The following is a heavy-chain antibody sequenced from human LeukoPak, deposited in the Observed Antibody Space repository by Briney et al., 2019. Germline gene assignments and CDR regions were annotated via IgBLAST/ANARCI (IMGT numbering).Heavy chain of an antibody. Sequence: GASVKVSCKASGYTFTGHYMPWVREAPGQGLEWVGGFTPNSGGTNYAQKFQGRVTMTRDTYISTAYMELSRRRSDDTAVYYCARDESWIRTICSDYSGQGTLVTVSS. V-gene: IGHV1-2*02. CDR2: FTPNSGGT. CDR1: GYTFTGHY. CDR3: ARDESWIRTICSDY. D-gene: IGHD2-2*01. J-gene: IGHJ4*02.